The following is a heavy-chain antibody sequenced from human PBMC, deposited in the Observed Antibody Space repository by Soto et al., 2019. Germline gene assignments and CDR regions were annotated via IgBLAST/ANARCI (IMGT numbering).Heavy chain of an antibody. V-gene: IGHV3-23*01. CDR3: LRGNSGYGNFDY. Sequence: GGSLRLSCAASGFTFSNFAMIWVRQAPGKGLEWVSGISASGGGTHYADSVKGRFTISRDNSKNTLYLQLNSLRAEDTAVYYCLRGNSGYGNFDYWGQGTRVTVSS. CDR2: ISASGGGT. J-gene: IGHJ4*02. D-gene: IGHD5-12*01. CDR1: GFTFSNFA.